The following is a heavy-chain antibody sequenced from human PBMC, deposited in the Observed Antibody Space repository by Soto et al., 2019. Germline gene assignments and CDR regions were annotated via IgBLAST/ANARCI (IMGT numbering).Heavy chain of an antibody. CDR3: AISGYIVLVPAVMMGAFDI. V-gene: IGHV1-24*01. CDR2: FDPEDGET. J-gene: IGHJ3*02. CDR1: GYTLTELS. D-gene: IGHD2-2*01. Sequence: ASVKVSCKVSGYTLTELSMHWVRQAPGKGLEWMGGFDPEDGETIYAQKFQGRVTMTEDTSTDTAYMELSSLRSEDTAVYYCAISGYIVLVPAVMMGAFDIWGQGTMVTV.